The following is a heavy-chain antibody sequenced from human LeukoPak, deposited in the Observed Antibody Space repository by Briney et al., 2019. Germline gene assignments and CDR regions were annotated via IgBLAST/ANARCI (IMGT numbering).Heavy chain of an antibody. CDR1: GDSISSTTDS. Sequence: PSETLSLTCTVSGDSISSTTDSWGWIRQSPGKGLEWIGSIYYSGSTYYNPSLKSRVTISVDTSKNQFSLKLSSVTAADTAVYYCARPALSGIKPQFDYWGQGTLVTVSS. CDR2: IYYSGST. J-gene: IGHJ4*02. V-gene: IGHV4-39*01. CDR3: ARPALSGIKPQFDY. D-gene: IGHD1-26*01.